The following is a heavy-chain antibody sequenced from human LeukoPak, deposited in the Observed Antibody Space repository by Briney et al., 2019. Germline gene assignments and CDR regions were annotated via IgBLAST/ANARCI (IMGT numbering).Heavy chain of an antibody. CDR1: GFTFSSYW. Sequence: GGSLRPSCAASGFTFSSYWMSWVRQAPGKGLEWVANIKQDGSEKYYVDSVKGRFTISRDNAKNSLYLQMNSLRAEDTAVYYCARLYDYGDYVFFDWGQGTLVTVSS. V-gene: IGHV3-7*01. J-gene: IGHJ4*02. CDR2: IKQDGSEK. CDR3: ARLYDYGDYVFFD. D-gene: IGHD4-17*01.